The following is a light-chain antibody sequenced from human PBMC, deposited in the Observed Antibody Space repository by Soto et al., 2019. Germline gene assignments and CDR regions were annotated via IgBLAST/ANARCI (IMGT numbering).Light chain of an antibody. V-gene: IGKV1-39*01. J-gene: IGKJ1*01. CDR3: QHSYSNPWT. Sequence: DIQMTQSPSSLSASVGDRVTITCRASQSISSYLNWYQQKPGKAPKLLIYAASSLQSGVPSRFSGSGSGTAFTLTISSLQPEDFATYYCQHSYSNPWTFGQGTKVEIK. CDR1: QSISSY. CDR2: AAS.